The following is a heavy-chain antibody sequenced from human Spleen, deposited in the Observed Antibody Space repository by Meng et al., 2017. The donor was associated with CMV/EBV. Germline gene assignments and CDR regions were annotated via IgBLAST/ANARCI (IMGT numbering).Heavy chain of an antibody. J-gene: IGHJ4*02. CDR2: ISGSGGST. Sequence: AASGFTFSSYAMSWVRQAPGKGLEWVSAISGSGGSTYYADSVKGRFTISRDNSKNTLYLQMNSLRAEDTAVYYCAKDYYSSGWSSDYWGQGTLVTVSS. CDR1: GFTFSSYA. CDR3: AKDYYSSGWSSDY. D-gene: IGHD6-19*01. V-gene: IGHV3-23*01.